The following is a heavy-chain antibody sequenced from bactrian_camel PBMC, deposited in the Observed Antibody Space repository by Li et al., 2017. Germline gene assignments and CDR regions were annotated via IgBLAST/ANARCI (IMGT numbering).Heavy chain of an antibody. CDR3: ATPFSTHMGWVPLPWY. D-gene: IGHD5*01. CDR1: GFTFSRSS. CDR2: SASAGGTT. V-gene: IGHV3S1*01. J-gene: IGHJ4*01. Sequence: HVQLVESGGGSVQAGGSLRLSCAASGFTFSRSSMYWVRQAPGKGLEWVSSASAGGTTYYRDSVKGRFTSSRDNAKNTVYVQMNSLKSEDTALYYCATPFSTHMGWVPLPWYWGQGTQVTVS.